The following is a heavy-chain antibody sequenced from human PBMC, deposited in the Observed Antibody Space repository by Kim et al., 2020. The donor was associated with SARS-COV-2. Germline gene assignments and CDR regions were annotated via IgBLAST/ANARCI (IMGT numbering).Heavy chain of an antibody. D-gene: IGHD4-17*01. J-gene: IGHJ4*02. Sequence: GGSLRLSCTASGFTFGDYAMSWFRQAPGKGLEWVGFIRSKAYGGTTEYAASVKGRFTISRDDSKSIAYLQMNSLKTEDTAVYYCTREGYGDQRDYWGQGTLVTVSS. CDR3: TREGYGDQRDY. CDR2: IRSKAYGGTT. CDR1: GFTFGDYA. V-gene: IGHV3-49*03.